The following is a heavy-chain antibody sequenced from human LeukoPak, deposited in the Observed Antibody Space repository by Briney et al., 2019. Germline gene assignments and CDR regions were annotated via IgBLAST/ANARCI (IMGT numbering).Heavy chain of an antibody. CDR3: ARVLARGRGALKERLLYNNVYYDMDV. CDR2: VSPTSGNT. D-gene: IGHD1-26*01. CDR1: GHTFNMYD. J-gene: IGHJ6*02. Sequence: GASVRVSCKASGHTFNMYDINWVRQTTGQGLEWMGWVSPTSGNTHYAQNFQGRVTMTWNSSITTAYMELSSLRSEDTAVFYCARVLARGRGALKERLLYNNVYYDMDVWGQGTTVTVSS. V-gene: IGHV1-8*01.